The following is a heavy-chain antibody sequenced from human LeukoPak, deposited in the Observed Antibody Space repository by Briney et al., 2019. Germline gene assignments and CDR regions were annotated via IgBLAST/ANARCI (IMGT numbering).Heavy chain of an antibody. J-gene: IGHJ4*02. V-gene: IGHV3-15*01. CDR3: TTTYPARIAAAGKAPYFDY. D-gene: IGHD6-13*01. Sequence: GGSLRLSCAASGLTFSNAWMSWVRKAPGKGLESVGRIKSKTDGGTTDYAAPVKGRFTISRDDSKNTLYLQMNSLKTEDTAVYYCTTTYPARIAAAGKAPYFDYWGQGTLVTVSS. CDR2: IKSKTDGGTT. CDR1: GLTFSNAW.